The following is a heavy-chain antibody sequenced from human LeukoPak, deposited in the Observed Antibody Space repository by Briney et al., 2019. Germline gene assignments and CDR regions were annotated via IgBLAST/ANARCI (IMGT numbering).Heavy chain of an antibody. CDR2: IFPSGGEI. D-gene: IGHD1-1*01. CDR1: GFTFSTFA. CDR3: AKATGNLGT. Sequence: GGSLRLSCAASGFTFSTFAMIWVRQPPGKGLEWVSSIFPSGGEIHYADSVRGRFTISRDNSKSTLSLQMNSLRAEDTAIYYCAKATGNLGTWGQGTLVTVSS. V-gene: IGHV3-23*01. J-gene: IGHJ5*02.